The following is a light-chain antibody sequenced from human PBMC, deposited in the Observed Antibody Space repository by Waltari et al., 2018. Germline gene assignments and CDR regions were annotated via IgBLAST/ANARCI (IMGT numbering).Light chain of an antibody. J-gene: IGKJ1*01. Sequence: DIQMTQSPSSLSASVGDRVTLTCRASQCISNYLAWYQQKPGKVPKLLIYAASTLQSGVPSRFSGSGSGTDFTLTISSLQPEDVATYYCQKYNSAPWTFGQGTKVEIK. CDR1: QCISNY. CDR3: QKYNSAPWT. CDR2: AAS. V-gene: IGKV1-27*01.